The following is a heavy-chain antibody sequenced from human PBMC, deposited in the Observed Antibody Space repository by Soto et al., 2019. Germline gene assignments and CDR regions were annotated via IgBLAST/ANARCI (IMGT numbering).Heavy chain of an antibody. J-gene: IGHJ5*02. CDR1: GVSMRNSY. D-gene: IGHD3-16*01. CDR2: ISTSGNT. CDR3: ARGGGVPALGDP. V-gene: IGHV4-4*07. Sequence: SETLSLTCSVSGVSMRNSYWTWIRQSAGKGLEWIGRISTSGNTNYNPSLNSRLTISVDTSKNQVSLKLTSVTAADTAVYYCARGGGVPALGDPWGQGTLVTVSS.